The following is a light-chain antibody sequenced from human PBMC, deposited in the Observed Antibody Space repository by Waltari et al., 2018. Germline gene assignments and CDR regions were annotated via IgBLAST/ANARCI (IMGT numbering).Light chain of an antibody. CDR1: STDIGVSDY. J-gene: IGLJ2*01. Sequence: QSALTQPASVSGSPGQSITISCTGTSTDIGVSDYVSWYQHHPGKAPKVMIYDVTKRPSGVSTRFSGSKSGNTASLTISGLQAEDEADYYCCSYAGNIYVLFGGGTKLTVL. CDR2: DVT. CDR3: CSYAGNIYVL. V-gene: IGLV2-23*02.